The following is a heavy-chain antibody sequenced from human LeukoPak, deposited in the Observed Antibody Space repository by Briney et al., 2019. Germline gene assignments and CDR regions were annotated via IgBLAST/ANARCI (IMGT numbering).Heavy chain of an antibody. CDR3: AREGQRWLRYFDY. D-gene: IGHD5-24*01. CDR1: GGSFSGYY. Sequence: SETLSLTCAVYGGSFSGYYWSWIRQPPGKGLEWIGEINHSRSTNYNPSLKSRVTISVDTSKNQFSLKLTSVTAADTAVYYCAREGQRWLRYFDYWGQGTLVTVSS. J-gene: IGHJ4*02. V-gene: IGHV4-34*01. CDR2: INHSRST.